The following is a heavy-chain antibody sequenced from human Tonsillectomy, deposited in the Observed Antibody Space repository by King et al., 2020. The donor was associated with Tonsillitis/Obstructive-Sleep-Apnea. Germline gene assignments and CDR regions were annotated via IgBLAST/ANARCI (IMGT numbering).Heavy chain of an antibody. Sequence: VQLVESGGGVVQPGGSLRLSGAASGFTFGDYAIHWVRQAPGKGLEWVSLISGDGGSTYYADSVKGRFTISRDNSKKSLYLQMKSLRSEDTALYYCSRAPTIFGVGYDYWRQGPLVTVSS. CDR1: GFTFGDYA. V-gene: IGHV3-43*02. CDR2: ISGDGGST. D-gene: IGHD3-3*01. CDR3: SRAPTIFGVGYDY. J-gene: IGHJ4*02.